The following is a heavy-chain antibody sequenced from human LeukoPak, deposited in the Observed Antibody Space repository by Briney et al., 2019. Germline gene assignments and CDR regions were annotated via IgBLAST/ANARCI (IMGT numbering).Heavy chain of an antibody. CDR3: AKDRVGYSYAADY. J-gene: IGHJ4*02. Sequence: PGGSLRLSCAASEFTFDDYAMHWVRQAPGKGLEWVSLISGDGGSTYYADSVKGRFTISRDNSKNSLYLQMNSLTTEDTALYYCAKDRVGYSYAADYWGQGTLVTVSS. CDR2: ISGDGGST. V-gene: IGHV3-43*02. D-gene: IGHD5-18*01. CDR1: EFTFDDYA.